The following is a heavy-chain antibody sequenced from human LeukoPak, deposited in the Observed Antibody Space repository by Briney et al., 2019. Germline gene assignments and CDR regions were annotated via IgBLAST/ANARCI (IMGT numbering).Heavy chain of an antibody. Sequence: GGSLKLSCAASGFTFSGSAIHWVRQSFGKGLEWIGHIDKEKNSYAAASAYAVSVEGRFTVSRDDSKNMAFLQMSGLKTEDTALYFCTRDSGTYNWLDPWGQGTLVTVSS. V-gene: IGHV3-73*01. D-gene: IGHD1-26*01. CDR1: GFTFSGSA. J-gene: IGHJ5*02. CDR2: IDKEKNSYAAAS. CDR3: TRDSGTYNWLDP.